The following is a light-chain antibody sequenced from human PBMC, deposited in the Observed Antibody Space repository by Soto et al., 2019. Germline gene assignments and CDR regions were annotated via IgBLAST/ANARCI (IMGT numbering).Light chain of an antibody. V-gene: IGLV2-14*03. Sequence: QSALTQPASVSGSPGQSITISCTGTSTDINDYKYVSWYQQHPGKAPKVIIYDVSNRPSGVPHRFSGSESANTASLTISGLQAEDEADYYCSSYTGSSSLVFGTGTKVTVL. CDR3: SSYTGSSSLV. CDR2: DVS. J-gene: IGLJ1*01. CDR1: STDINDYKY.